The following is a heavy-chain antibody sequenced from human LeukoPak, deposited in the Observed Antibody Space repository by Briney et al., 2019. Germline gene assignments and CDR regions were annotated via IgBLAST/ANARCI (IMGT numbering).Heavy chain of an antibody. CDR1: GGSFSGYY. CDR2: INHSGST. Sequence: SETLSLTCAVYGGSFSGYYWSWIRQPPGKGLEWIGEINHSGSTNYNPSLKSRVTISVDTSKNQFSLKLSSVTAADTAVYYCARMLEMNIAFDIWGQGTIVTVSS. D-gene: IGHD2/OR15-2a*01. J-gene: IGHJ3*02. V-gene: IGHV4-34*01. CDR3: ARMLEMNIAFDI.